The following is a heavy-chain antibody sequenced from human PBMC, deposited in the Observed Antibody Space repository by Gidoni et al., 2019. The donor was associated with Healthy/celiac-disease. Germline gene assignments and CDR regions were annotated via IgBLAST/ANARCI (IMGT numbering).Heavy chain of an antibody. Sequence: QVQLQESGPGLVKPSQTLSLTCTVSGGSISSGDYYWSWPRQPPGKGLEWIGYIYYSGSTYYNPSLKSRVTISVDTSKNQFSLNLSSVTAADTAVYYCASTPPHSYGYPAEYFQHWGQGTLVTVSS. CDR2: IYYSGST. CDR3: ASTPPHSYGYPAEYFQH. CDR1: GGSISSGDYY. D-gene: IGHD5-18*01. J-gene: IGHJ1*01. V-gene: IGHV4-30-4*01.